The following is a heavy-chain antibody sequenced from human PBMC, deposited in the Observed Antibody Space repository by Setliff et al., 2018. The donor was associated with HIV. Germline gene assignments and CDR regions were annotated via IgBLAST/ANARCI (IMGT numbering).Heavy chain of an antibody. D-gene: IGHD1-1*01. CDR3: AKEGSWNDDSGAFNI. CDR2: VSASGTT. CDR1: GGSMSRVY. V-gene: IGHV4-4*08. J-gene: IGHJ3*02. Sequence: PSETLSLTCSVSGGSMSRVYWTWIRRPPGKGLEWIGYVSASGTTKYNPSLQSRVTISGDSSKNQFSLRLSSVTAADTAVYYCAKEGSWNDDSGAFNIWGQGTMVTVSS.